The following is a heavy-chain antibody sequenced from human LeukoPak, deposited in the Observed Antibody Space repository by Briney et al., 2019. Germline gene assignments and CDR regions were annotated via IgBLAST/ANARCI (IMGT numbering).Heavy chain of an antibody. CDR1: GGSISSGGYS. CDR2: IYHSGST. V-gene: IGHV4-30-2*02. CDR3: ARNRVVGAPNFDY. Sequence: PSETLSLTCAVSGGSISSGGYSWRWIRQPPGKGLEWIGYIYHSGSTYYNPSLKSRVTISVDTSKNQFSLRQTSVTAADTAVYYCARNRVVGAPNFDYWGQGTLVTVFS. J-gene: IGHJ4*02. D-gene: IGHD1-26*01.